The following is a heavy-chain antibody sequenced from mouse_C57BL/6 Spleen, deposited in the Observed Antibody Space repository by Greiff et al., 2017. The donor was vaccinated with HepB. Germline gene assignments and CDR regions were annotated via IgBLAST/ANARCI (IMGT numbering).Heavy chain of an antibody. Sequence: VQLQQPGAELVKPGASVKLSCKASGYTFTSYWMQWVKQRPGQGLEWIGEIDPSDSYTNYNQKFKGKATLTVDTSSSTAYMQLSSLTSEDSAVYYCARGRDGYYVAYWGQGTLVTVSA. CDR2: IDPSDSYT. J-gene: IGHJ3*01. D-gene: IGHD2-3*01. CDR3: ARGRDGYYVAY. CDR1: GYTFTSYW. V-gene: IGHV1-50*01.